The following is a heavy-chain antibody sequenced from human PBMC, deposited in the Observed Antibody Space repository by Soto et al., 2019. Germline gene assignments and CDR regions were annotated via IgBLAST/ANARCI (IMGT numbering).Heavy chain of an antibody. CDR3: TRGSWSAEVFDS. Sequence: QVQLVQSGVEVKKPGSSVKVSCKASGGSFRTYTIFWVRQAPGQGLEWMGRIIPMFDIANYAQKFQGRVTFNADKSTGTVYMQMISLTSDDTAIYFCTRGSWSAEVFDSWGQGTLVTVSS. D-gene: IGHD6-13*01. CDR1: GGSFRTYT. V-gene: IGHV1-69*02. J-gene: IGHJ3*02. CDR2: IIPMFDIA.